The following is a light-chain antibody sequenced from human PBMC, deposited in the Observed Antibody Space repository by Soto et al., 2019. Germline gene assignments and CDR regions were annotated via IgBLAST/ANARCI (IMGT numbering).Light chain of an antibody. CDR2: ENY. CDR1: SSNVGNHY. Sequence: QSVLTQPPSGAASPGQKVTISCSGYSSNVGNHYVSWYQQFPGTAPKLLIYENYKRPSGIPDRFSGSKSGMSATRGITGLQTGDEADYYCGAWDSSPSAVGFGGGTKLTV. J-gene: IGLJ2*01. V-gene: IGLV1-51*02. CDR3: GAWDSSPSAVG.